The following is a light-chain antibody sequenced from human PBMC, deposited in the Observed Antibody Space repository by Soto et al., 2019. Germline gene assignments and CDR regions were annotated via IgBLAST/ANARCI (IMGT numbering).Light chain of an antibody. CDR1: QGVGTS. V-gene: IGKV3-11*01. CDR2: DAS. Sequence: IVLTQSPVTLALSPGERDVLSCRASQGVGTSLAWYQHKPGQAPRLFIYDASKRAPGIPARFSGSGSGTDFTLTISSLEPEDIAVYYCQVRDVWPSFGQGTKVEIK. CDR3: QVRDVWPS. J-gene: IGKJ1*01.